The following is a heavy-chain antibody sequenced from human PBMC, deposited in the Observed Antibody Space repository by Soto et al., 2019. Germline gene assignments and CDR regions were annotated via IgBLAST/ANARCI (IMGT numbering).Heavy chain of an antibody. D-gene: IGHD3-22*01. J-gene: IGHJ5*02. CDR2: INAGNGNT. Sequence: ASVKVSCKASGYTFTSYAMHWVRQAPGQRLEWMGWINAGNGNTKYSQKFQGRVTITRDTSASTAYMELSSLRSEDTAVDYCARSPLIRDWVDTWGQGTLVTVSS. CDR3: ARSPLIRDWVDT. CDR1: GYTFTSYA. V-gene: IGHV1-3*01.